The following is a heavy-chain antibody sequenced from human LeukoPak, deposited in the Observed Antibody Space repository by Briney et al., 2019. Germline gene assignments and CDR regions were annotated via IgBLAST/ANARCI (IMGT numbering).Heavy chain of an antibody. CDR1: GFTFSSYA. D-gene: IGHD6-6*01. Sequence: AGGSLRLSCAASGFTFSSYAMSWVRQAPGKGLEWVSAISGSGGSTYYADSVKGRFTISRDNSKNTLYLQMNSLRAEDTAVYYCARVIATRPHYHYYMDVWGKGTTVTVSS. V-gene: IGHV3-23*01. CDR3: ARVIATRPHYHYYMDV. CDR2: ISGSGGST. J-gene: IGHJ6*03.